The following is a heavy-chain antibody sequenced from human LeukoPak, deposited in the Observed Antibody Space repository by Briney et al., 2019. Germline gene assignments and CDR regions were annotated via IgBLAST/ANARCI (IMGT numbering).Heavy chain of an antibody. CDR3: AKSTGGQQLVHYYYYYMDV. CDR2: ISGSGGST. J-gene: IGHJ6*03. Sequence: GGSLRLSCAASGFTFSSYAMSWVRQAPGKGLEWVSAISGSGGSTYYADSVKGRFTISRDNSKNTLYLLMNSLRAEDTAVYYCAKSTGGQQLVHYYYYYMDVWGKGTTVTVSS. V-gene: IGHV3-23*01. CDR1: GFTFSSYA. D-gene: IGHD6-13*01.